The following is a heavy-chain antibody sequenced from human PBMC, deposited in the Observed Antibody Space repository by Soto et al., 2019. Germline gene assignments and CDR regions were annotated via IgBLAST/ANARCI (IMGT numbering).Heavy chain of an antibody. CDR3: ARDHSGAHDAFDI. CDR1: GGSISSYY. CDR2: IYYSGST. V-gene: IGHV4-59*01. Sequence: SETLSLTCTVSGGSISSYYWSWIRQPPGKGLEWIGYIYYSGSTNYNPSLKSRVTISVDTSKNQFSLKLSSVTAADTAVYYCARDHSGAHDAFDIWGQGTMVTVSS. D-gene: IGHD7-27*01. J-gene: IGHJ3*02.